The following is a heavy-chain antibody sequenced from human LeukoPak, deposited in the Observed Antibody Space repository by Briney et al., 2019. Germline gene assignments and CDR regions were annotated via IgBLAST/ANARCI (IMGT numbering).Heavy chain of an antibody. CDR3: ALLAVASDFDY. J-gene: IGHJ4*02. V-gene: IGHV3-48*03. CDR2: IASSGRTR. D-gene: IGHD6-19*01. CDR1: GFPFSFFE. Sequence: SGGSLRLSCAVSGFPFSFFEINWVRQAPGKGLEWVSNIASSGRTRYYADSVKGRFSISRDNAKNSPYLQMNTLRVEDTGVYYCALLAVASDFDYWGQGALVTVSS.